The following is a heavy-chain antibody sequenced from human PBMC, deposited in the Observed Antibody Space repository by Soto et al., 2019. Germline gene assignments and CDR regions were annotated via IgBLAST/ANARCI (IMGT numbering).Heavy chain of an antibody. CDR1: GFPFSSYA. CDR2: ISGSGGST. J-gene: IGHJ4*02. V-gene: IGHV3-23*01. Sequence: GGSLRLSCAASGFPFSSYAMSWVRQAPGKGLEWVSAISGSGGSTYYADSVKGRFTISRDNSKNTLYLQMNSLRAEDTAVYYCAKGHEYYYDSSGWIYFDYWGQGTLVTVSS. CDR3: AKGHEYYYDSSGWIYFDY. D-gene: IGHD3-22*01.